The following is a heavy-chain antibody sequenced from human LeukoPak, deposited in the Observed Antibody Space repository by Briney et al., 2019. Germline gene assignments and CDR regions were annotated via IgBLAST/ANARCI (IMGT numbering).Heavy chain of an antibody. Sequence: GGSLRLSCAASGFTFSSYWMSWVRQAPGKGLEWVANIKQDGSEKYYVDSVKGRFTISRDNAKNSLYLEMNSLRAEDTAVYYCARTKGRGSYDSGIIVWGQGTLVTVSS. J-gene: IGHJ4*02. CDR3: ARTKGRGSYDSGIIV. CDR2: IKQDGSEK. D-gene: IGHD3-10*01. CDR1: GFTFSSYW. V-gene: IGHV3-7*01.